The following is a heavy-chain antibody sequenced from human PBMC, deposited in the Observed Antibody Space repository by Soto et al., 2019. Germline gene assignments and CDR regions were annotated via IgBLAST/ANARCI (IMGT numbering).Heavy chain of an antibody. J-gene: IGHJ4*02. CDR3: ARGGGVYYFDY. CDR1: GGSLSSSSYY. V-gene: IGHV4-61*01. CDR2: IYYSGIT. Sequence: SETLSLTCTVSGGSLSSSSYYWGWIRQPPGKGLEWIGYIYYSGITDYNPSLKSRVTISVDTSKSQFSLKLSSVTAADTAVYYCARGGGVYYFDYWGQGTLDPVSS. D-gene: IGHD2-8*02.